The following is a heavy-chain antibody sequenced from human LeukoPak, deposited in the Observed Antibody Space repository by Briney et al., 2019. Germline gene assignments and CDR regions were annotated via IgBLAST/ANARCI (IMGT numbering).Heavy chain of an antibody. J-gene: IGHJ5*02. CDR1: GFTFSSYA. Sequence: GGSLRLSCAASGFTFSSYAMSWVRQAPGKGLEWVSAISGSGGSTYYADSVKGRFTISRDNSKNTLYLQMNSLRAEDTAVYYCAKPIVVVPAAIYPNWFDPWGQGTLVTVSS. CDR3: AKPIVVVPAAIYPNWFDP. CDR2: ISGSGGST. D-gene: IGHD2-2*01. V-gene: IGHV3-23*01.